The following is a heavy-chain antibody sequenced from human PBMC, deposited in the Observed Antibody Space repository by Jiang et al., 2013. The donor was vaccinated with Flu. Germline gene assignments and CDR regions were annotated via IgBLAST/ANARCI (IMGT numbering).Heavy chain of an antibody. CDR2: ISAYNGNT. CDR3: ARDPHYDILTGYYLRVAPPPMDV. D-gene: IGHD3-9*01. Sequence: GAEVKKPGASVKVSCKASGYTFTSYGISWVRQAPGQGLEWMGWISAYNGNTNYAQKLQGRVTMTTDTSTSTAYMELRSLRSDDTAVYYCARDPHYDILTGYYLRVAPPPMDVWGQGTTVTVSS. CDR1: GYTFTSYG. J-gene: IGHJ6*02. V-gene: IGHV1-18*04.